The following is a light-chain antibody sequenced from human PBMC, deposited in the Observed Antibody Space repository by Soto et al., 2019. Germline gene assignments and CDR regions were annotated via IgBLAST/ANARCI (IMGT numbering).Light chain of an antibody. J-gene: IGKJ5*01. CDR3: QQYNNWPIT. V-gene: IGKV3-15*01. CDR1: QSVSSN. CDR2: GAS. Sequence: EIVMTQSPATLSVSPGERATLSCRASQSVSSNLAWYQQKPGQAPRLLIYGASTRATGLPARFSGSGSGTQFTLTISSLQSEDFAVYYCQQYNNWPITFGQGTRRRL.